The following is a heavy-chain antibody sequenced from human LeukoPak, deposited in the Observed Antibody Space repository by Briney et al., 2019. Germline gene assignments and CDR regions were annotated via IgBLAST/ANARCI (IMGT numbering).Heavy chain of an antibody. CDR1: GFTVSNNY. D-gene: IGHD3-10*01. J-gene: IGHJ4*02. V-gene: IGHV3-66*04. Sequence: PGGSLRLSCAASGFTVSNNYMSWVRQAPGKGLEWVSMIDSGGSTYYADSVKGRFTISRDNSKNTLDLQMNSLRAEDTAVYYCARRGHRYGSPFDYWGQGTLVTASS. CDR3: ARRGHRYGSPFDY. CDR2: IDSGGST.